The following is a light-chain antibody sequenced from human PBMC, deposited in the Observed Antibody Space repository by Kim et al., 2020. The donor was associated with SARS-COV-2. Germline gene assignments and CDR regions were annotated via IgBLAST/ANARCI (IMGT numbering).Light chain of an antibody. CDR3: QSYDSSNWV. CDR1: SGGIASNY. CDR2: EDN. Sequence: GKTVTISCTRSSGGIASNYVQWYQQRPGSSPTTVIYEDNQRPSGVPDRFSGSIDSSSNSASLTISGLKTEDEADYYCQSYDSSNWVFGGGTKLTVL. V-gene: IGLV6-57*01. J-gene: IGLJ3*02.